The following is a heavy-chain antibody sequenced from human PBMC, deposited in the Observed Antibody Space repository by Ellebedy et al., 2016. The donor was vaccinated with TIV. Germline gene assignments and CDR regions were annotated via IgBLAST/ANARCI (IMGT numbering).Heavy chain of an antibody. CDR2: IYYSGST. CDR3: ARHYSGSLPGRD. J-gene: IGHJ4*02. CDR1: GASISSYY. Sequence: SETLSLTCTVSGASISSYYWGWIHQPPGKGLEWIGSIYYSGSTYYNPSLKSRVTISVDTSKNQFSLKLSSVTAADTAVYYCARHYSGSLPGRDWGQGTLVTVSS. D-gene: IGHD1-26*01. V-gene: IGHV4-39*07.